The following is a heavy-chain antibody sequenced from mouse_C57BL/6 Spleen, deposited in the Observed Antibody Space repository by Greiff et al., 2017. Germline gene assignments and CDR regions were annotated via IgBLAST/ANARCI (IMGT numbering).Heavy chain of an antibody. Sequence: QVQLQQPGAELVKPGASVKLSCKASGYTFTSYWMHWVKPRPGPGLEWIGMIHPNSGSTNYNEKFKSKATLTVDKSASTAYMQLSSLTSEDSAVYDGARSGDYYDYDRGFAYWGQGTLVTVSA. CDR3: ARSGDYYDYDRGFAY. J-gene: IGHJ3*01. CDR1: GYTFTSYW. CDR2: IHPNSGST. D-gene: IGHD2-4*01. V-gene: IGHV1-64*01.